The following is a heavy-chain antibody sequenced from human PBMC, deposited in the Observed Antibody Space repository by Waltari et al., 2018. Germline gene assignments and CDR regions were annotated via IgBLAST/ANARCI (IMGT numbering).Heavy chain of an antibody. D-gene: IGHD3-3*01. Sequence: QVQLVESGGGVVQPGRSLRLSCAASGFTFSSYAMHWVRQAPGKGLEWVAVISYDGSNKYYADSVKGRFTISRDNSKNTLYLQMNSLRAEDTAVYYCARDPLYDFWSTSPWIQLNYYFDYWGQGTLVTVSS. CDR2: ISYDGSNK. J-gene: IGHJ4*02. V-gene: IGHV3-30*01. CDR3: ARDPLYDFWSTSPWIQLNYYFDY. CDR1: GFTFSSYA.